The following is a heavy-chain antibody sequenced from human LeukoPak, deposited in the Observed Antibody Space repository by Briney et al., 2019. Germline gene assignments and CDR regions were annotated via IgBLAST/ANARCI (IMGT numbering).Heavy chain of an antibody. D-gene: IGHD6-13*01. V-gene: IGHV4-39*01. J-gene: IGHJ4*02. CDR2: IYYSGST. CDR1: GGSISSSSYY. CDR3: ARVKSSGIAFRGRGGSFDY. Sequence: SETLSLTCTVSGGSISSSSYYWGWIRQPPGKGLEWIGSIYYSGSTYYNPSLKSRVTISVDTSKNQFSLKLSSVTAADTAVYYCARVKSSGIAFRGRGGSFDYWGQGTLVTVSS.